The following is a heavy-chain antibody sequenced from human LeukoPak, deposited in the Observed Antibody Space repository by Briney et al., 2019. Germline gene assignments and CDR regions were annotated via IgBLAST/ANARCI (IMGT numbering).Heavy chain of an antibody. V-gene: IGHV4-38-2*02. CDR3: ARHQYYYDSSGSYYFDY. CDR2: IYHSGST. D-gene: IGHD3-22*01. CDR1: GYSINSGYY. Sequence: SETLSLTCTVSGYSINSGYYWGWIRQPPGKGLEWIGSIYHSGSTYYNPSLKSRVTISVDTSKNQFSLKLSSVTAADTAVYYCARHQYYYDSSGSYYFDYWGQGTLVTVSS. J-gene: IGHJ4*02.